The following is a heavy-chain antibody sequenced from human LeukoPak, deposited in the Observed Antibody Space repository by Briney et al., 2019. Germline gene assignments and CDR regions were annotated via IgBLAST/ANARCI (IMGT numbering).Heavy chain of an antibody. CDR2: ISYDGSNK. CDR1: GFTFSSYA. J-gene: IGHJ4*02. V-gene: IGHV3-30*04. Sequence: GGSLRLSCAASGFTFSSYAMHWVRQAADKGLRWVAVISYDGSNKYYAVSLKGRFTISRDNSKNTLYLQMNSLRAEDTAVYYCARDQSRIGGYFDYWGQGTLVTVSS. D-gene: IGHD2/OR15-2a*01. CDR3: ARDQSRIGGYFDY.